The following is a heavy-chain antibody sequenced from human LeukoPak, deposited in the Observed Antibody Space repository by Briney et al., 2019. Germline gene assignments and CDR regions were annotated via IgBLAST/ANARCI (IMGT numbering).Heavy chain of an antibody. V-gene: IGHV3-23*01. CDR2: IINSGGGT. CDR1: GFTFSNYA. Sequence: GGSLRLSCAASGFTFSNYAMNWVRQAPGKGLEWVSRIINSGGGTFYADSVKGRFTISRDNSKNTLYLQMNSLRADDTAVYYCAKVKSSGGLCSDYWGQKTL. J-gene: IGHJ4*02. D-gene: IGHD2-15*01. CDR3: AKVKSSGGLCSDY.